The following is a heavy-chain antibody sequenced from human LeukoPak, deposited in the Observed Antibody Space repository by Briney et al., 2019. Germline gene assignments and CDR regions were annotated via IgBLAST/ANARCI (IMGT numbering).Heavy chain of an antibody. D-gene: IGHD2-2*01. V-gene: IGHV6-1*01. CDR2: TYYRSKWYN. CDR3: ARELSKERFGSSTSCYDY. CDR1: GDSVSSNSAA. J-gene: IGHJ4*02. Sequence: SQTLSLTCAISGDSVSSNSAAWNWIRQSPSRGLEWLGRTYYRSKWYNDYAVSVKSRITINPDTSKNPFSLQLNSVTPEDTAVYYCARELSKERFGSSTSCYDYWGQGTLVTVSS.